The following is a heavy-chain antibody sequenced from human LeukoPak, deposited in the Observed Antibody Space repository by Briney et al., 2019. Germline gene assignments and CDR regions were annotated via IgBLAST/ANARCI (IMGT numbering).Heavy chain of an antibody. CDR1: GYTFTGYY. D-gene: IGHD1-26*01. CDR3: ARAKLFRSGSTPVGRNFDY. V-gene: IGHV1-2*02. Sequence: GASVKVSCKASGYTFTGYYMHWVRQAPGQVLEWMGWINPNSGGTNYAQKFQGRVTMTRDTSISTAYMELSRLRSDDTAVYYCARAKLFRSGSTPVGRNFDYWGQGTLVTVSS. CDR2: INPNSGGT. J-gene: IGHJ4*02.